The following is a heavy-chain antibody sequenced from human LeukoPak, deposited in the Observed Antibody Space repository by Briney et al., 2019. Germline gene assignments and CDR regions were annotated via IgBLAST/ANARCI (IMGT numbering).Heavy chain of an antibody. Sequence: TGGSLRLSCAASGFTFSSCAMTWVRQAPGKGLEWVASITGDGTRTHYTDSVKGRFTISRDNSKNTLYLQMNSLRADETAIYYCASRPRADMGPLDYWGQGTLVTVST. J-gene: IGHJ4*02. D-gene: IGHD1-14*01. V-gene: IGHV3-23*01. CDR3: ASRPRADMGPLDY. CDR1: GFTFSSCA. CDR2: ITGDGTRT.